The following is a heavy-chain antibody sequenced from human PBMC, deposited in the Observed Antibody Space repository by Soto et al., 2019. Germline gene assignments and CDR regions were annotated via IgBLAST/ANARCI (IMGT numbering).Heavy chain of an antibody. J-gene: IGHJ4*02. Sequence: SETLALTFPVSGGSIRSFFWSWNRQPPGNGLEWIGYIDYSGSTNYNPSLKSRVTISVDTSKNQFSLKLTSVTAADTAVYYCARAGTAMVQLDYWGQGTLVTV. V-gene: IGHV4-59*01. D-gene: IGHD5-18*01. CDR3: ARAGTAMVQLDY. CDR1: GGSIRSFF. CDR2: IDYSGST.